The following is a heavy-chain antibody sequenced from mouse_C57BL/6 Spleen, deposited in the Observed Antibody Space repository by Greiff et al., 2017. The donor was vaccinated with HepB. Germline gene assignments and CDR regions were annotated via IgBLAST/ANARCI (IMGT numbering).Heavy chain of an antibody. CDR1: GYAFSSSW. CDR3: AREWTAQATDFDD. Sequence: QVQLQQSGPELVKPGASVKISCKASGYAFSSSWMNWVKQRPGKGLEWIGRIYPGDGDTNYNGKFKGKATLTADKSSSTAYMQLSSLTSEDSAVYFCAREWTAQATDFDDWGQGTTLTVSS. CDR2: IYPGDGDT. D-gene: IGHD3-2*02. V-gene: IGHV1-82*01. J-gene: IGHJ2*01.